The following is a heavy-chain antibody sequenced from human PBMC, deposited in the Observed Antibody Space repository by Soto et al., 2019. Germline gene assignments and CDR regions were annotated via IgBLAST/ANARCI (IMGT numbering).Heavy chain of an antibody. J-gene: IGHJ6*02. CDR1: GYIFVNFG. CDR2: ISPYTGNT. Sequence: QVQLVQSGEEVKKPGASVKVSCKASGYIFVNFGIAWVRQAPGQGLEWMGWISPYTGNTHSATKIQGRLTMTTDTSTSTDYMDLGSLTSHDTAVYYCVMVDNYVTPAPKDVWGQGTTVTVSS. CDR3: VMVDNYVTPAPKDV. V-gene: IGHV1-18*01. D-gene: IGHD3-16*01.